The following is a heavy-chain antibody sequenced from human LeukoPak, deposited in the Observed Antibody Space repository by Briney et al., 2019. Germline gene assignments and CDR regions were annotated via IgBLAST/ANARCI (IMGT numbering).Heavy chain of an antibody. CDR1: GFTFDDYA. V-gene: IGHV3-9*01. Sequence: GGSLRLSCAASGFTFDDYAMHWVRQAPGKGLEWVSGVSWSSGSVGYADSVKGRFTISRDNAKNSLYLQMNSLRAEDTALYHCAKDVGRLERNPDYWGQGTLVTVSS. J-gene: IGHJ4*02. D-gene: IGHD1-1*01. CDR2: VSWSSGSV. CDR3: AKDVGRLERNPDY.